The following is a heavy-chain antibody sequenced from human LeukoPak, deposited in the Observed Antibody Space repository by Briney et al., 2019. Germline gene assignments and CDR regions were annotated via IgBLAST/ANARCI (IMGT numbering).Heavy chain of an antibody. CDR3: AREPRGSGFNTPYYYYYYMDV. Sequence: KPGSVKVSCKASGYTLTSYGISWVRQAPGQGLEWMGWINPNSGGTNYAQKFQGRVTMTRDTSISTAYMELSRLRSDDTAVYYCAREPRGSGFNTPYYYYYYMDVWGKGTTVTISS. D-gene: IGHD6-19*01. CDR2: INPNSGGT. J-gene: IGHJ6*03. V-gene: IGHV1-2*02. CDR1: GYTLTSYG.